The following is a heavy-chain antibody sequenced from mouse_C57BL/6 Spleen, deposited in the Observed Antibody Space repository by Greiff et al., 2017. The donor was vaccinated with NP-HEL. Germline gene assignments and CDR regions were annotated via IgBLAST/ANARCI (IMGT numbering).Heavy chain of an antibody. D-gene: IGHD4-1*01. CDR2: IDPNSGGT. Sequence: QVQLQQPGAELVKPGASVKLSCKASGYTFTSYWMHWVKQRPGRGLEWIGRIDPNSGGTKYNEKFKSKATLTVDKPSSTAYIQLSSLTSEDSAVYYCARRGANWDERDFDYWGQGTTLTVSS. CDR3: ARRGANWDERDFDY. CDR1: GYTFTSYW. J-gene: IGHJ2*01. V-gene: IGHV1-72*01.